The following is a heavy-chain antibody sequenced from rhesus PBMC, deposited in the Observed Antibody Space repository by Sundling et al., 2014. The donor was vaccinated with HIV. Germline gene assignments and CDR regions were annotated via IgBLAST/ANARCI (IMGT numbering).Heavy chain of an antibody. V-gene: IGHV3-59*01. CDR2: ISYTGDNT. CDR1: GFSFSDFS. CDR3: AQEWLVIVDGVYHGLDS. D-gene: IGHD3-3*01. Sequence: EVQLVESGGGLAKPGGSLRLSCAASGFSFSDFSMHWVRQAPGKGLEWVSRISYTGDNTYYADSVKGRFTISRENAKNTLYLQMDRLTPEDTAVYYCAQEWLVIVDGVYHGLDSWGQGVVVTVSS. J-gene: IGHJ6*01.